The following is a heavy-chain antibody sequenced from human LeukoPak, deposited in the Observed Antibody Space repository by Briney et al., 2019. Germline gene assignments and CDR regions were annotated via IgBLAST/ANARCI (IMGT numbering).Heavy chain of an antibody. V-gene: IGHV3-21*01. CDR2: ISSSSSYI. D-gene: IGHD5-12*01. CDR3: ATKGFGYSGYVDY. CDR1: GFTFSSYS. Sequence: GGSLRLSCAASGFTFSSYSMNWVRQAPGKGLEWVSSISSSSSYIYYADSVKGRFTISRDNAKNSLYLQMDSLRAEDTAVYYCATKGFGYSGYVDYWGQGTLVTVSS. J-gene: IGHJ4*02.